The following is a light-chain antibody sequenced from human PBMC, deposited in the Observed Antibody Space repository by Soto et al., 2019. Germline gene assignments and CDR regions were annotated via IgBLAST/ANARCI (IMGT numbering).Light chain of an antibody. J-gene: IGLJ3*02. V-gene: IGLV2-8*01. CDR2: EVI. CDR1: DSDIGGYNF. Sequence: QSALTQPPSASGSPGQSVTISCAGTDSDIGGYNFVSWYQQHPGKAPKLMIYEVIKRPSGVPDRFSGSKSGNTASLTVSGLHTEDEAEYYCCLSPGSLTWLFGGGTKLTVL. CDR3: CLSPGSLTWL.